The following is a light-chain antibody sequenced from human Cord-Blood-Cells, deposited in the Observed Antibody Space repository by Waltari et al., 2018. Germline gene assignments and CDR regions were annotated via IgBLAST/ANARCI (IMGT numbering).Light chain of an antibody. CDR3: QQYNNWRT. V-gene: IGKV3-15*01. CDR2: GAS. Sequence: EIVMTQSPPTLSVSPGERATLSCRASQSVSSNLAWYQQKPVQAPRLLIYGASTRATGIPARFSGSGSGTEFTLTISSLQSEDFAVYYCQQYNNWRTFGGGTKVEIK. J-gene: IGKJ4*01. CDR1: QSVSSN.